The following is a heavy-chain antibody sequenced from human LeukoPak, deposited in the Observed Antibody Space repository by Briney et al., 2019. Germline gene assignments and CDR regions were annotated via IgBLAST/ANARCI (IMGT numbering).Heavy chain of an antibody. Sequence: SETLSLTCTVSGGSISSHYWSWIRQPPGRGLEWIGYMYHSGSTNYNPSLKSRVTISVDTSKNQFSLKLSSVTAADTAVYYCARHSAHASTNDAFDIWGQGTMVTVSS. CDR1: GGSISSHY. V-gene: IGHV4-59*11. CDR2: MYHSGST. D-gene: IGHD2-2*01. J-gene: IGHJ3*02. CDR3: ARHSAHASTNDAFDI.